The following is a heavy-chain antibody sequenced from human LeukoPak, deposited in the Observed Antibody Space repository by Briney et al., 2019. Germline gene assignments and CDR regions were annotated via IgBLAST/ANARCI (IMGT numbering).Heavy chain of an antibody. J-gene: IGHJ6*03. Sequence: GASVKVSCKASGYTFTSYGISWVRQAPGQGLEWVGWISAYNGNTNYAQKLQGRVTMTTDTSTNTAYMELSSLRSEDTAVYYCARGRRGYYYYMDVWGKGTTVTVSS. V-gene: IGHV1-18*01. CDR1: GYTFTSYG. CDR3: ARGRRGYYYYMDV. CDR2: ISAYNGNT.